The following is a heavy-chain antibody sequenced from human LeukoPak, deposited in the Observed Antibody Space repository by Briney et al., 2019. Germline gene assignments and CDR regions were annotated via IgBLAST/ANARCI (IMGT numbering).Heavy chain of an antibody. Sequence: PSETLSLTCTVSGGSISSSSYYWGWIRQPPGKGLEWIGSIYYSGSTNYNPSLKSRVTISVDTSKNQFSLKLSSVTAADTAVYYCARYNYDCSGGSCYSGYFDYWGQGTLVTVSS. V-gene: IGHV4-39*07. CDR2: IYYSGST. D-gene: IGHD2-15*01. J-gene: IGHJ4*02. CDR3: ARYNYDCSGGSCYSGYFDY. CDR1: GGSISSSSYY.